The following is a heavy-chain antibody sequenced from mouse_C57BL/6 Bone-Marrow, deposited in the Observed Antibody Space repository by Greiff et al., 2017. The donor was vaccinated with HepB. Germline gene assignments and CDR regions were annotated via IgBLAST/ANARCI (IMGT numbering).Heavy chain of an antibody. CDR3: ARDDYWYFDV. CDR2: INPSSGYS. V-gene: IGHV1-4*01. J-gene: IGHJ1*03. CDR1: GYTFTSYT. Sequence: QVQLQQSGAELARPGASVKMSCKASGYTFTSYTMHWVKQRPGQGLEWIGYINPSSGYSKYNQKFKDKATLTADKSSSTAYMQLSSLTSEDSAVYYCARDDYWYFDVWGTGTTVTVSS.